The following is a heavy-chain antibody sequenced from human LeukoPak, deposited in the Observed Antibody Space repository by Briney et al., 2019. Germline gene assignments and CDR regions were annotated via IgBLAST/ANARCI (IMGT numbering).Heavy chain of an antibody. D-gene: IGHD3-10*01. V-gene: IGHV3-23*01. CDR2: ISGSGGST. CDR3: AKALWFGDAFDI. J-gene: IGHJ3*02. Sequence: GGSLRLSCAASGFTFSSYSMNWVRQAPGKGLQWVSAISGSGGSTYYADSVKGRFTISRDNSKNTLYPQMNSLRAEDTAVYYCAKALWFGDAFDIWGQGTMVTVSS. CDR1: GFTFSSYS.